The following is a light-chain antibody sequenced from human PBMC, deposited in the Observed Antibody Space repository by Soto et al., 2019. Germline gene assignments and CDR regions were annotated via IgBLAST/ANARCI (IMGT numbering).Light chain of an antibody. V-gene: IGLV2-11*01. Sequence: QSVLTQPRSVSGSPGQSVTISCTGTSSDVGGYNYVSWYQQHPGKAPKVITYDVSKRPSGVPDRFSGSKSGNTASLTISGLQAEDEADYYCCSYAGSFTFVFGTGTKVTVL. J-gene: IGLJ1*01. CDR1: SSDVGGYNY. CDR2: DVS. CDR3: CSYAGSFTFV.